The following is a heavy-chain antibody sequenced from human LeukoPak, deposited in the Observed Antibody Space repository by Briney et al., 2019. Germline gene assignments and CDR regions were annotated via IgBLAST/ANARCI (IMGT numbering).Heavy chain of an antibody. CDR1: GFTVSTIY. J-gene: IGHJ4*02. V-gene: IGHV3-53*01. D-gene: IGHD2-21*01. Sequence: GGSLRLSCAASGFTVSTIYMTWVRQAPGKGLEWVSVIFSGGNTYYADSVQGRFTISRDNSKNMLYLQMSGLRADDTAVYYCARGGVGMYYFDFWGQGTLVTVSS. CDR2: IFSGGNT. CDR3: ARGGVGMYYFDF.